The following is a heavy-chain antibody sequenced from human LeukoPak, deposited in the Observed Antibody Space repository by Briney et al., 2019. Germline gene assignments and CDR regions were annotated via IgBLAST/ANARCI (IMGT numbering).Heavy chain of an antibody. CDR1: GGSISSYY. V-gene: IGHV4-59*08. D-gene: IGHD6-13*01. J-gene: IGHJ5*01. CDR3: ARHVTGIAASGWFDP. CDR2: IYYSGST. Sequence: SETLSLTCTVPGGSISSYYWSWIRQPPGKGLEWIGYIYYSGSTNYNPSLKSRVTISVDTSKNQFSLKLSSVTAADTAVYYCARHVTGIAASGWFDPWGQGTLVTVSS.